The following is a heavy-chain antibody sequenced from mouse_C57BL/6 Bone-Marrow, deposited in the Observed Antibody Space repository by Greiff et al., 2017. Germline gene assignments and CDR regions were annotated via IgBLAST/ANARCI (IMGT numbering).Heavy chain of an antibody. Sequence: DVQLVESGGDLVKPGGSLKLSCAASGFTFSSYGMSWVRQTPDKRLEWVATISSGGSYTYYPDSVKGRFTISRDNAKNTLYLQMSSLKSEDTAMYYCARRHLDYWGQGTTLTVSS. V-gene: IGHV5-6*02. J-gene: IGHJ2*01. CDR3: ARRHLDY. CDR2: ISSGGSYT. CDR1: GFTFSSYG.